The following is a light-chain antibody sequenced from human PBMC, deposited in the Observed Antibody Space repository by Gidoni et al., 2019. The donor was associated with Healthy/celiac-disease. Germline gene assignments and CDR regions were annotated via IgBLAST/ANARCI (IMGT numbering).Light chain of an antibody. CDR1: SSDVGGYNY. CDR3: SSYTSSSTLGV. CDR2: AFS. Sequence: QSALTQPASMSGSPGQSLTISCTGPSSDVGGYNYVSWYQQHPGKAPKLMIYAFSNRPSGVSNRFSGSKSGNTASLTISGLQAEDEADYYCSSYTSSSTLGVFGTGTKVTVL. J-gene: IGLJ1*01. V-gene: IGLV2-14*01.